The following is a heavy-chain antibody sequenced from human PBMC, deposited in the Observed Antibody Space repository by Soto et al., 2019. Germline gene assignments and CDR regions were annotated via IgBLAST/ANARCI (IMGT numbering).Heavy chain of an antibody. J-gene: IGHJ3*02. V-gene: IGHV1-69*02. CDR3: ASLPVADDAFDS. D-gene: IGHD6-19*01. CDR2: IIPILGIA. CDR1: GGTFSSYT. Sequence: QVQLVQSGAEVKKPGSSVKVSCKASGGTFSSYTISWVRQAPGQGLEWMGRIIPILGIAKYAQKFQGRVTITADKSTSAAYMELSSLRSEDTAVYYCASLPVADDAFDSWGQGTMVTVSS.